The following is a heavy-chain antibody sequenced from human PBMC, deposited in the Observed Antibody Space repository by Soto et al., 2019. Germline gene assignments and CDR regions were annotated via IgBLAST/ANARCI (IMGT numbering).Heavy chain of an antibody. V-gene: IGHV3-23*01. CDR2: ISGSGGTT. J-gene: IGHJ6*02. D-gene: IGHD3-3*01. CDR1: GFTFENYA. Sequence: EVQLLESGGAPVQSGGSLRLSCVASGFTFENYAMSWVRQAPGKGLVWVSAISGSGGTTYYSDSVQGRFTISRDNSKNTVYLQMNDLRVEDAAEYFCAKDSWAIFGVPAGEYYAMDVWGQGTTVTVSS. CDR3: AKDSWAIFGVPAGEYYAMDV.